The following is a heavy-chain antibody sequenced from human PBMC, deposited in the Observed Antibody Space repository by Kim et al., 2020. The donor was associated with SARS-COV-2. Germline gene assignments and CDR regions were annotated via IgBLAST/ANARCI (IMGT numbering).Heavy chain of an antibody. D-gene: IGHD3-9*01. Sequence: SETLSLTCTISGASIGTYYWTWIRQSPGRGLEWIGYIFYTGKTSYNPSLRSRVSLSLDTSRNQFSLRLNSVTAADTAVYFCARLTDIIACSFDYCAQG. CDR1: GASIGTYY. J-gene: IGHJ4*02. CDR3: ARLTDIIACSFDY. CDR2: IFYTGKT. V-gene: IGHV4-59*12.